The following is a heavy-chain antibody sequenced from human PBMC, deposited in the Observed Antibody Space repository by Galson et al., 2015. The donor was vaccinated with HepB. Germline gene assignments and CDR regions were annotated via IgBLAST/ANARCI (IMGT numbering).Heavy chain of an antibody. CDR2: INSDGSST. Sequence: SLRLSCAASGFTFSSYWMHWVRQAPGKGLVWVSRINSDGSSTSYADSVKGRFTISRDNAKNTLYLQMNSLRAEDTAVYYCARVIPAANYYYYGMDVWGQGTTVTVSS. CDR1: GFTFSSYW. J-gene: IGHJ6*02. V-gene: IGHV3-74*01. CDR3: ARVIPAANYYYYGMDV. D-gene: IGHD2-2*01.